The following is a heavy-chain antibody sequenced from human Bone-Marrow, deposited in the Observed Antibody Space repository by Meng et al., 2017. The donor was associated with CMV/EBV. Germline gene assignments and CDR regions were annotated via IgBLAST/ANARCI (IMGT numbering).Heavy chain of an antibody. D-gene: IGHD2-2*01. J-gene: IGHJ4*02. Sequence: GGSLRLSCVASGITSSGYTMTWVRQAPGKGLEWISYISSSSDTIDDADSVRGRFTISRDNAKNSLFLQMTSLGAEDTAVYFCASNLPAADYWGQGTLVTVSS. V-gene: IGHV3-48*04. CDR2: ISSSSDTI. CDR1: GITSSGYT. CDR3: ASNLPAADY.